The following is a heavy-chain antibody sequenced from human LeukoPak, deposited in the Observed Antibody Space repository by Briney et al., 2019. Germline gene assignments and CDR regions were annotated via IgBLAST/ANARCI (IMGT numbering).Heavy chain of an antibody. D-gene: IGHD4-17*01. V-gene: IGHV3-21*01. J-gene: IGHJ4*02. CDR1: EFTFSND. Sequence: GGSLRLSCAASEFTFSNDMNWVRQAPGKGLEWVSSISSYSSYIYYADSVKGRFTISRDNAKNSLYLQMNSLRAEDTAVYYCARDRSSGDYSFDYGGRRALVTVSS. CDR3: ARDRSSGDYSFDY. CDR2: ISSYSSYI.